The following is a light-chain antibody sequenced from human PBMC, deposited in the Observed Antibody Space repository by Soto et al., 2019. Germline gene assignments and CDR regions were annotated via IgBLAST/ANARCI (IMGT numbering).Light chain of an antibody. CDR2: TTN. CDR3: AAWDVSLNGHV. V-gene: IGLV1-44*01. Sequence: QAVVTQPHSASRTPGQRVTISCSGSSSNIGTSSVHWFQQLPGTAPKLLISTTNQRPSGVPERFSGSKSGTSASLAISGLQSEDEADYYCAAWDVSLNGHVFGTGTKLTVL. J-gene: IGLJ1*01. CDR1: SSNIGTSS.